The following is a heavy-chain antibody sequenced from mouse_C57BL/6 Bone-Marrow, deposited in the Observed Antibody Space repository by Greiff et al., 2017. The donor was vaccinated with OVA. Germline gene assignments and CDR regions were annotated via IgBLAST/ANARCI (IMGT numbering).Heavy chain of an antibody. CDR3: ATNWDEAY. CDR2: IHPNSGST. CDR1: GYTFTSYW. D-gene: IGHD4-1*02. J-gene: IGHJ2*01. V-gene: IGHV1-64*01. Sequence: VRLQQSGAELVKPGASVKLSCKASGYTFTSYWMHWVKQRPGQGLEWIGMIHPNSGSTNYNEKFKSKATLTVDKSSSTAYMQLSSLTSEDSAVYYCATNWDEAYWGQGTTLTVSS.